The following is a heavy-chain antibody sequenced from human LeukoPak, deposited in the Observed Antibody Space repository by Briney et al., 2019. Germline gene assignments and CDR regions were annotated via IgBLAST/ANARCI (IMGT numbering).Heavy chain of an antibody. Sequence: SETLSLTCSVSGTSISSSGYFWGWIRQPPGKGLQWIGSIHYGGSTFYNPSLKSRVTISQDTSKDQFSLKLTAVTAADTAVYSCAALDSSSGWFDPWGRGILVTVSS. CDR3: AALDSSSGWFDP. CDR2: IHYGGST. V-gene: IGHV4-39*01. J-gene: IGHJ5*02. CDR1: GTSISSSGYF. D-gene: IGHD6-6*01.